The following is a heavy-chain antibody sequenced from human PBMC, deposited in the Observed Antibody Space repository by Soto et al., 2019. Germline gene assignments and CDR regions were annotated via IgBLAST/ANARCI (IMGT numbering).Heavy chain of an antibody. CDR2: ISYDGSNK. Sequence: GGSLRLSCAASGFTFSSYGMHWVRQAPGKGLEWVAVISYDGSNKYYADSVKGRFTISRDNSKNTLYLQMNSLRAEDTAVYYCAKRTMVYAYYYYYGMGVWGQGTTVTVSS. D-gene: IGHD2-8*01. V-gene: IGHV3-30*18. CDR1: GFTFSSYG. J-gene: IGHJ6*02. CDR3: AKRTMVYAYYYYYGMGV.